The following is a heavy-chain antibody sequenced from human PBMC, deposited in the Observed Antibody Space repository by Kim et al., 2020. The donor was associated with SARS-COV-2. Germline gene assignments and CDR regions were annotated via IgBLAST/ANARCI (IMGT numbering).Heavy chain of an antibody. D-gene: IGHD1-26*01. V-gene: IGHV3-30*18. J-gene: IGHJ4*02. CDR1: GFTFSSYG. CDR3: AKVIGGGSYRRSPDY. CDR2: ISYDGSNK. Sequence: GGSLRLSCAASGFTFSSYGMHWVRQAPGKGLEWVAVISYDGSNKYYADSVKGRFTISRDNSKNTLYLQMNSLRAEDTAVYYCAKVIGGGSYRRSPDYWGQGTLVTVSS.